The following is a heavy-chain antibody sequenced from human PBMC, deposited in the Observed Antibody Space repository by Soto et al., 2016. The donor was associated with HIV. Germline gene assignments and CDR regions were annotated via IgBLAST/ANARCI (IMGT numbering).Heavy chain of an antibody. CDR1: GFTFSNAW. J-gene: IGHJ4*02. Sequence: EVQLVESGGSLVKPGGSLRLSCAASGFTFSNAWMSWIRQAPGKGLEWLGRTKSKPDGGTTDYAAPVKDRFTISRDDSKNTLYLQMNSLKTEDTAVYYCTTDRIPNHYDSSGYFSYWGQGTLVTVSS. D-gene: IGHD3-22*01. CDR2: TKSKPDGGTT. V-gene: IGHV3-15*01. CDR3: TTDRIPNHYDSSGYFSY.